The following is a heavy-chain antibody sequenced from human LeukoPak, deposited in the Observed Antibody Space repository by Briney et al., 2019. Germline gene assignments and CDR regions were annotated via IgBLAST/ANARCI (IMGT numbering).Heavy chain of an antibody. Sequence: GGSLRLSCAASGFTFSSYDIYWVRQAPGKGLEWVANIKQDGNEKYYVDSVKGRFTISRDNAKNSLYLQMNSLRAEDTAVYYCAELGITMIGGVWGKGTTVTISS. CDR2: IKQDGNEK. D-gene: IGHD3-10*02. CDR1: GFTFSSYD. CDR3: AELGITMIGGV. V-gene: IGHV3-7*01. J-gene: IGHJ6*04.